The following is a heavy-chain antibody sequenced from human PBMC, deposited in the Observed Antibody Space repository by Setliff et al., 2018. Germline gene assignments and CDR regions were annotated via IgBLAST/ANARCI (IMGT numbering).Heavy chain of an antibody. D-gene: IGHD1-1*01. CDR2: VTTTGGFT. CDR3: AKGGDWDDQHYAFEV. Sequence: GGSLKIPCEGSGFIFSNYFMSWFRQAPGKGLEWLSYVTTTGGFTKAADSVRGRFSVSRDNSKKLVYLQINDLRAEDTALYFCAKGGDWDDQHYAFEVWGQGTMVTVSS. CDR1: GFIFSNYF. J-gene: IGHJ3*01. V-gene: IGHV3-11*03.